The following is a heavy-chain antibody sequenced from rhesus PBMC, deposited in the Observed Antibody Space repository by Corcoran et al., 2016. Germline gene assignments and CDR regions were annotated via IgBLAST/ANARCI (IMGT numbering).Heavy chain of an antibody. CDR3: ARNYECDYGYYYTPYVLDS. Sequence: QVQLQESGPGLVKPSETLSLTCAVSGGSISSSNWWSWIRQPPGKGLEWIGNIGGRSGSTYYHPSLQSRVTISKDTSKHPFSLKRSSVTAAYTAVYYCARNYECDYGYYYTPYVLDSWGQGVLVTVSS. D-gene: IGHD3S6*01. J-gene: IGHJ6*01. V-gene: IGHV4-65*02. CDR1: GGSISSSNW. CDR2: IGGRSGST.